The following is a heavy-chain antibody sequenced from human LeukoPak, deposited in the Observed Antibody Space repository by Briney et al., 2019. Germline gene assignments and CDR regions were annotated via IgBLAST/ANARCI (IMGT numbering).Heavy chain of an antibody. V-gene: IGHV3-53*01. CDR2: IYSGSST. J-gene: IGHJ4*02. CDR1: GFTVSSNY. Sequence: GGSLRLSCVVSGFTVSSNYMSWVRQAPGKGLEWVSVIYSGSSTYYADSVKGRFTISRDNSKNTLYLQMNSLRAEDTAVYYCAASLPNIVVVPATKGPFGYWGQGTLVTVSS. D-gene: IGHD2-2*01. CDR3: AASLPNIVVVPATKGPFGY.